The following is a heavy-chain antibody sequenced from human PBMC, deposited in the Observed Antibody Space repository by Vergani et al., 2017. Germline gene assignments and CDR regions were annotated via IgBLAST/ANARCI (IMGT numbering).Heavy chain of an antibody. V-gene: IGHV4-34*01. D-gene: IGHD3-22*01. CDR2: INHSGST. J-gene: IGHJ4*02. CDR3: VSADSSGYYVDY. Sequence: QVQLQQWGAGLLKPSETLSLTCAVYGGSFSCYYWSWLRQPPGKGLGWIGEINHSGSTNYHPSLKSRVTISVDTSKNQFSLKLSSVTAADTAVYYCVSADSSGYYVDYWGQGTLVTVSS. CDR1: GGSFSCYY.